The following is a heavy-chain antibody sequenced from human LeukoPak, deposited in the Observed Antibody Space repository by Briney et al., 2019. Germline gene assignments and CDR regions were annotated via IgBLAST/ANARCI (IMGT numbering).Heavy chain of an antibody. Sequence: GGSLRLSCAASGFTVSSNYMSWVRQAPGKGLEWISVIYSSESTYYADSVKGRLTISRDNSKNTVYLQMNSLRAEDTAVHYCARGEWNYPFDYWGQGTLVTVSS. J-gene: IGHJ4*02. CDR2: IYSSEST. CDR1: GFTVSSNY. D-gene: IGHD1-7*01. V-gene: IGHV3-53*01. CDR3: ARGEWNYPFDY.